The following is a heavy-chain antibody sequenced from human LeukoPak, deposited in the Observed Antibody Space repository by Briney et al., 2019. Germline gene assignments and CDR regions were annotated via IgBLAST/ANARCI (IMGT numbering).Heavy chain of an antibody. J-gene: IGHJ3*02. CDR3: ARDIYGRYFDWLSPGAFDI. CDR2: ISGSGGST. Sequence: GGSLRLSCAASGFTVSSNYMSWVRQAPGKGLEWVSAISGSGGSTYYADSVKGRFTISRDNAKNSLYLQMNSLRAEDTAVYYCARDIYGRYFDWLSPGAFDIWGQGTMVTVSS. V-gene: IGHV3-11*04. D-gene: IGHD3-9*01. CDR1: GFTVSSNY.